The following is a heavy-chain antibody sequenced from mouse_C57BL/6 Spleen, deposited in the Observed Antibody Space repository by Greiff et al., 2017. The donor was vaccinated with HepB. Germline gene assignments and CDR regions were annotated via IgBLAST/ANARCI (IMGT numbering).Heavy chain of an antibody. Sequence: DVQLVESGGGLVKPGGSLKLSCAASGFTFSDYGMHWVRQAPEKGLEWVAYISSGSSTIYYADTVKGRFTISRDNAKNTLFLQMTSLRSEDTAMYYCARGYGYDFAYWGQGTLVTVSA. V-gene: IGHV5-17*01. CDR1: GFTFSDYG. J-gene: IGHJ3*01. D-gene: IGHD2-2*01. CDR3: ARGYGYDFAY. CDR2: ISSGSSTI.